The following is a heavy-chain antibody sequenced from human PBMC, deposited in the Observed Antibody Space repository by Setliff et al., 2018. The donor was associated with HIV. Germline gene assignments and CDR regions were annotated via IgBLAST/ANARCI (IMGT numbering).Heavy chain of an antibody. J-gene: IGHJ4*02. CDR2: INPNGIEQ. D-gene: IGHD6-13*01. Sequence: PGGSLRLSCAASGFTFSTYWMSWVRQAPGKGLEWVASINPNGIEQHYVDSVKGRFTISRDTTKDSLYLQMDSLRPEDTGFYYCAKDPFTSSWYGFDYWGQGALVTVSS. CDR1: GFTFSTYW. V-gene: IGHV3-7*01. CDR3: AKDPFTSSWYGFDY.